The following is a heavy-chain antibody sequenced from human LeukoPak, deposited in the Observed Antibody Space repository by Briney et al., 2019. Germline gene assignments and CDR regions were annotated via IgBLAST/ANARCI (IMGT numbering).Heavy chain of an antibody. J-gene: IGHJ6*02. Sequence: ASVKVSCKASGYTFTGYYMHWVRQAPGRGLEWMGWINPNSGGTNYAQKFQGRVTMTRDTSISTAYMELSRLRSDDTAVYYCASGYCSSTSCYAGGYYYYYGMDVWGQGTTVTVSS. V-gene: IGHV1-2*02. CDR3: ASGYCSSTSCYAGGYYYYYGMDV. D-gene: IGHD2-2*01. CDR1: GYTFTGYY. CDR2: INPNSGGT.